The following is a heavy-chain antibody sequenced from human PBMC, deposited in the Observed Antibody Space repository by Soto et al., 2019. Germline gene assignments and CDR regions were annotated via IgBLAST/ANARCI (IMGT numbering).Heavy chain of an antibody. J-gene: IGHJ6*02. CDR1: GFTFSSYA. D-gene: IGHD2-15*01. V-gene: IGHV3-30-3*01. CDR3: ARAGCDGGSCYTLVGLRYGMDV. CDR2: ISYDGNNK. Sequence: QVQLVESGGDVVQPGRSLRLSCAASGFTFSSYAMYWVRQAPGKGLEWVAVISYDGNNKYYADSVKGRFTISRDNSKNTLXLXMNXLRAEDTAVYYCARAGCDGGSCYTLVGLRYGMDVWGQ.